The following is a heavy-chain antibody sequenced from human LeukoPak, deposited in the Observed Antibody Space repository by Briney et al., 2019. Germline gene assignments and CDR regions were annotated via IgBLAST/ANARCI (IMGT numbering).Heavy chain of an antibody. CDR3: AKWGPRGLFDY. J-gene: IGHJ4*02. D-gene: IGHD2-8*01. CDR2: INQSGST. CDR1: GGPFSGYY. Sequence: ASETLSLTCAVYGGPFSGYYWSWIRQPPGKGLEWIGEINQSGSTNYNPSLKSRVTISLDTSKKQFSLNLSSVTAADTAVYYCAKWGPRGLFDYWGQGTLVTVSS. V-gene: IGHV4-34*01.